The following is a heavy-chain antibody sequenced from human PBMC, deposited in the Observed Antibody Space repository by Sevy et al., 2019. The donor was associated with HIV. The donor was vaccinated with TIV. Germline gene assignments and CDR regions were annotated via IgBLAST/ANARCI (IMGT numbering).Heavy chain of an antibody. V-gene: IGHV3-30*18. Sequence: GGSLRLSCAASGFNFSSYGMHRVRQAPGKGLEWVAVISYDGSSKYYADSVKGRFTISRDNSKNTVYLQINRLRAEDTAVYYCAKESGSYYDFWSGHDAFAIWGQGTMVTVS. J-gene: IGHJ3*02. CDR2: ISYDGSSK. CDR3: AKESGSYYDFWSGHDAFAI. D-gene: IGHD3-3*01. CDR1: GFNFSSYG.